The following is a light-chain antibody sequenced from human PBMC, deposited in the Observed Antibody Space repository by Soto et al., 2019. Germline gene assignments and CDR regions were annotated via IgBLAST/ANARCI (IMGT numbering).Light chain of an antibody. CDR2: DAS. CDR1: QSVSIT. Sequence: EIVVTQSPATLALSPGARATLSGTASQSVSITLAWYQQKPGQAPRLLIYDASSRATGIPDRFSGGGSGTDFTLTISRLEHEDFAVYSCQQFSSYPLTFGGGPKV. CDR3: QQFSSYPLT. V-gene: IGKV3-20*01. J-gene: IGKJ4*01.